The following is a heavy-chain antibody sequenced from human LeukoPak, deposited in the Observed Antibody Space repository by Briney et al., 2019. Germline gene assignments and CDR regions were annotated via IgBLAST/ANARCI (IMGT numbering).Heavy chain of an antibody. CDR1: GFTFSSYE. CDR3: AKAGGGGDEAYYYYYMDV. V-gene: IGHV3-48*03. J-gene: IGHJ6*03. D-gene: IGHD5-24*01. Sequence: PGGSLRLSCAASGFTFSSYEMNWVRQAPGKGLEWVSYISSSGSTIYYADSVKGRFTISRDNSKNTLYLQMNSLRAEDTAVYYCAKAGGGGDEAYYYYYMDVWGKGTTVTVSS. CDR2: ISSSGSTI.